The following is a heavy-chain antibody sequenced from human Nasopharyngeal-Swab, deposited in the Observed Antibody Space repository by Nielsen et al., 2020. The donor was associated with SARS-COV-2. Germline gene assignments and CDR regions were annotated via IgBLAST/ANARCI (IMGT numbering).Heavy chain of an antibody. CDR1: GFTVSSNY. J-gene: IGHJ5*02. Sequence: GESLKISCAASGFTVSSNYMSWVRQAPGKGLEWVSVIYSGGSTYYADSVKGRFTISRHNSKNTLYLQMNSLRAGDTAVYYCARAGIAVAGTWWFDPWGQGTLVTVSS. D-gene: IGHD6-19*01. CDR3: ARAGIAVAGTWWFDP. V-gene: IGHV3-53*01. CDR2: IYSGGST.